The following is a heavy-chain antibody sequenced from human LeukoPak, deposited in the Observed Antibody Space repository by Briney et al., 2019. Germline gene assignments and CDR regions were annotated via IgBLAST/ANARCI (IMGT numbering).Heavy chain of an antibody. Sequence: ASVKFSCKASGYTFTSYDINWVRQATGQGLEWMGWMNPNSGNTGYAQKFQGRVTMTRNTSISTAYMELSSLRSEDTAVYSFAIPMAGAAAFDYWGQGTLVTVSS. CDR2: MNPNSGNT. J-gene: IGHJ4*02. D-gene: IGHD6-13*01. CDR1: GYTFTSYD. V-gene: IGHV1-8*01. CDR3: AIPMAGAAAFDY.